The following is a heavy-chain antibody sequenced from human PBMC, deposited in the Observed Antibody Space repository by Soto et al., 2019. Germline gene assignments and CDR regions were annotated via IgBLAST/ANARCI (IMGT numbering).Heavy chain of an antibody. CDR1: GYTFTSYA. CDR3: AADHNCSSTSCYGSEYFQH. CDR2: INAGKGNT. J-gene: IGHJ1*01. Sequence: SVKVSCKASGYTFTSYAMHWVRQAPGQRLEWMGWINAGKGNTKYSQKFQGRVTITRDTSASTAYMELSSLRSEDTAVYYCAADHNCSSTSCYGSEYFQHWGQGTLVTVSS. D-gene: IGHD2-2*01. V-gene: IGHV1-3*01.